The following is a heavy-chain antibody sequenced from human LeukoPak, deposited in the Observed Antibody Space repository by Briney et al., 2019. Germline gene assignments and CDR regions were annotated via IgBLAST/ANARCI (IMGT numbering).Heavy chain of an antibody. CDR2: IYYSGST. D-gene: IGHD6-13*01. V-gene: IGHV4-30-4*08. CDR1: GGSISSGDYY. J-gene: IGHJ5*02. Sequence: SQTLSLTCTVSGGSISSGDYYWSWIRQPPGKGLEWIGYIYYSGSTYYNPSLKSRVTISVDTSKNQFSLKLSSVTAADTAVYYCASTRAAAGRGWFDPWGQGTLVTVSS. CDR3: ASTRAAAGRGWFDP.